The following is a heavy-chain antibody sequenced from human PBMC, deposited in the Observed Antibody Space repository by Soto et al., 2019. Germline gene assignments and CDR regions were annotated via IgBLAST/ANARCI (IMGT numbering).Heavy chain of an antibody. CDR2: ISGSGGST. D-gene: IGHD3-3*01. V-gene: IGHV3-23*01. Sequence: HPGGSLRLSCAASGFTFSSYAMSWVRQAPGKGLEWVSAISGSGGSTYYADSVKGRFTISRDNSKNTLYLQMNSLRAEDTAAYYCAAINYDFGSGPHPDAFYIWGQGTMVPVSS. CDR3: AAINYDFGSGPHPDAFYI. J-gene: IGHJ3*02. CDR1: GFTFSSYA.